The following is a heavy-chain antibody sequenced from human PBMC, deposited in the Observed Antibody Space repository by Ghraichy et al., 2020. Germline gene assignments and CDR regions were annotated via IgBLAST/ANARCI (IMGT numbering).Heavy chain of an antibody. V-gene: IGHV4-34*01. CDR3: AREGQLVRLHYFDY. CDR2: INHSEST. Sequence: SETLSLTCAVYGGSFSGYYWSWIRQPPGTGLEWIGEINHSESTNYNPSLTSRVTISVDTSKNQLSLKLSSVTAADTAVYYCAREGQLVRLHYFDYWGQGTLVTVSS. D-gene: IGHD6-6*01. CDR1: GGSFSGYY. J-gene: IGHJ4*02.